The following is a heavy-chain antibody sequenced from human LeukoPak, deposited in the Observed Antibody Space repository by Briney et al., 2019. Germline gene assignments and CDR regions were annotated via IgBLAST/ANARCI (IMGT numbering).Heavy chain of an antibody. D-gene: IGHD6-6*01. CDR3: ARSLDSSSYYYYYGMDV. CDR2: MNPNSGNT. V-gene: IGHV1-8*01. J-gene: IGHJ6*02. CDR1: GYTFTSYD. Sequence: GASVKVSCKASGYTFTSYDINWVRQATGQGLEWMGWMNPNSGNTGYAQKFQGRVTMTRNTSISTAYMELSSLRSEDTAVYYCARSLDSSSYYYYYGMDVWGQGTTVTVSS.